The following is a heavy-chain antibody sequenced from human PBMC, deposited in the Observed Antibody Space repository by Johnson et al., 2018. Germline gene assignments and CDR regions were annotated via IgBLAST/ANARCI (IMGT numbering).Heavy chain of an antibody. J-gene: IGHJ3*02. CDR1: GFTFSSYG. D-gene: IGHD2-2*02. CDR3: ARDEPVVPAAIGPFAFDI. CDR2: ISYDGSNK. V-gene: IGHV3-30*03. Sequence: QVQLQESGGGVVQPGRSLRLSCAASGFTFSSYGMHWVRQAPGKGLEWVAVISYDGSNKYYADSVKGRFTISRDNSKNTLYLQMNSLRAEDTAVYYCARDEPVVPAAIGPFAFDIWGQGTMVTVSS.